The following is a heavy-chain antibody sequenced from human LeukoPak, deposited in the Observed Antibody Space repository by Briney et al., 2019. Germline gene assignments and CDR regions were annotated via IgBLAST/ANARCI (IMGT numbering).Heavy chain of an antibody. V-gene: IGHV4-4*02. J-gene: IGHJ5*02. CDR2: IYHSGST. Sequence: PSGTLSLTCAVSGGSISSSNWWSWVRQPPGKGLEWIGEIYHSGSTNYNPSLKSRVTISVDKSKNQFSLKLSSVTAADTAVYYCARVMGIVVVVAAPRYNWFDPWDQGTLVTVSS. CDR1: GGSISSSNW. CDR3: ARVMGIVVVVAAPRYNWFDP. D-gene: IGHD2-15*01.